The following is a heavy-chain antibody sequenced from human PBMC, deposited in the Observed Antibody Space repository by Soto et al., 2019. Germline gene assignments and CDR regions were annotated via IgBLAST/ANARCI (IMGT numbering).Heavy chain of an antibody. V-gene: IGHV3-48*03. D-gene: IGHD2-2*01. Sequence: LRLSCAASGFTFRSNWMSWVRQAPGKGLEWVSYISSSGSTIYYADSVKDRFTISRDNAKNSLYLQMNSLRAEDTAVYYCARGRYCSSTSCEYYYYGMDVWGQGTTVTVSS. CDR3: ARGRYCSSTSCEYYYYGMDV. CDR2: ISSSGSTI. J-gene: IGHJ6*02. CDR1: GFTFRSNW.